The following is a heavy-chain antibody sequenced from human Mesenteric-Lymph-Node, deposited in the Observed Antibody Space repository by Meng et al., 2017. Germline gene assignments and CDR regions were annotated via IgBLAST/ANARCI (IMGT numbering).Heavy chain of an antibody. CDR1: GYTITSNA. CDR2: IITDTGIP. D-gene: IGHD1-1*01. CDR3: ARWNGRDRGFDY. J-gene: IGHJ4*02. V-gene: IGHV7-4-1*02. Sequence: QVQLVQSGSELKKPGASVKISCKASGYTITSNAINWVRQAPGKGLEWMGWIITDTGIPTYDQAFTGRFVFSLDTSVSTTYLQITSLKAEDTAVYYCARWNGRDRGFDYWGQGTLVTVSS.